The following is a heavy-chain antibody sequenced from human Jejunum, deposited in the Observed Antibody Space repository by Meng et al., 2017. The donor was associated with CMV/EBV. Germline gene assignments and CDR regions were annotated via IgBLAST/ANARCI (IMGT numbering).Heavy chain of an antibody. Sequence: ASGFTLSSYAMHWVRQAPGKGLEWVAVIPFDGNNEHYADSVKGRFTISRDNSKNTLYLQVNSLRPEDTGVYYCARGTGSGSWLIDSWGQGTLVTVSS. V-gene: IGHV3-30*04. CDR3: ARGTGSGSWLIDS. D-gene: IGHD6-13*01. CDR1: GFTLSSYA. J-gene: IGHJ4*02. CDR2: IPFDGNNE.